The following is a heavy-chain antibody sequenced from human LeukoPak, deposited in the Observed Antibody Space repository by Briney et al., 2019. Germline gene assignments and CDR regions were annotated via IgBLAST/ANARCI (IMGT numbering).Heavy chain of an antibody. V-gene: IGHV1-2*02. Sequence: ASVKVSCKTSGYIFNAYYVHWVRQAPGQGLEWMGWNNFNTGDTDLAQKFQGRVTMTRDTSITTAYMELTSLRFDDKATYYCARVAGYSGYDPRGYFDYWGQGTLVTVSS. J-gene: IGHJ4*02. CDR1: GYIFNAYY. D-gene: IGHD5-12*01. CDR2: NNFNTGDT. CDR3: ARVAGYSGYDPRGYFDY.